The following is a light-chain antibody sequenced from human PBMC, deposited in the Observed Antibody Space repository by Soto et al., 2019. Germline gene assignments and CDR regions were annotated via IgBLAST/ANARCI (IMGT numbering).Light chain of an antibody. CDR3: QQGFSLPWT. CDR2: AAS. CDR1: QDIKNY. J-gene: IGKJ1*01. V-gene: IGKV1-39*01. Sequence: DIQVTQSPSSPSASVGDGGAISCLASQDIKNYLNWYQRKPGTAPRLLIYAASILHSGVPSTFSASGSGTDFALNISSLQADDFGTYYCQQGFSLPWTFGQGTKVDI.